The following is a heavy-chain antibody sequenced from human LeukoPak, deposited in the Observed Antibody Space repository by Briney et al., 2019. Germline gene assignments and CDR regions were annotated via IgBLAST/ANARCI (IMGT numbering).Heavy chain of an antibody. CDR3: ASETSTGNFNALDI. CDR2: IGRSVTTI. CDR1: GFMFSDNE. Sequence: PGGSLRLSCAASGFMFSDNEMNWVRQAPGKGLEWISYIGRSVTTISYSDSVKGRFAIYRDNAKNSLYLQMNSLGAEGTALYFCASETSTGNFNALDIWGQGTMVTVSS. V-gene: IGHV3-48*03. J-gene: IGHJ3*02. D-gene: IGHD4-23*01.